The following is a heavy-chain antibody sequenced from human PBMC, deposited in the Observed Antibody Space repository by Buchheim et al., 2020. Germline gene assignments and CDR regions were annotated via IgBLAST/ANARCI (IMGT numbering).Heavy chain of an antibody. CDR1: GFAVSANY. CDR3: ARTFDYSNYYYYGMDV. CDR2: IYRGGST. V-gene: IGHV3-53*04. D-gene: IGHD4-11*01. J-gene: IGHJ6*02. Sequence: EVRLVESGGGLVQPGGSLRLSCAASGFAVSANYMNWVRQAPGKGLEWVSVIYRGGSTYYADSVKGRFTISRPLSKNTLYLQMNSLRPEDTAVYYCARTFDYSNYYYYGMDVWGQGTT.